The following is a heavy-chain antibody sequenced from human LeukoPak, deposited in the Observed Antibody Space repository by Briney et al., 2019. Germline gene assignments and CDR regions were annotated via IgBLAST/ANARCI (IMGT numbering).Heavy chain of an antibody. CDR3: ARPHQYSGYDWTDY. CDR2: IKQDGSEK. V-gene: IGHV3-7*01. D-gene: IGHD5-12*01. J-gene: IGHJ4*02. CDR1: GFTFSSYW. Sequence: GGSLRLSCAASGFTFSSYWMSWVRQAPGKGLEWVANIKQDGSEKYYVDSVKGRFTISRDNAKNSLYLQMNSLRAEDTAVYYCARPHQYSGYDWTDYWGQGTLVTVSS.